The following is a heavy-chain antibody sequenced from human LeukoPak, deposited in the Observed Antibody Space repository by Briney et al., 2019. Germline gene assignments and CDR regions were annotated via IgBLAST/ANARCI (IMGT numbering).Heavy chain of an antibody. J-gene: IGHJ4*02. V-gene: IGHV3-30*18. Sequence: PERSLRLPCAASGFPFSSFGMHGVSQAPGKGLEWVAVISYDGRNKYYADSVKDRFTIARDNSKHTLYLQMSTLRTEDAALYYCAKDSSRYFGWFSFTDFGLDYWGQGTLVTVSS. CDR3: AKDSSRYFGWFSFTDFGLDY. CDR1: GFPFSSFG. D-gene: IGHD3-9*01. CDR2: ISYDGRNK.